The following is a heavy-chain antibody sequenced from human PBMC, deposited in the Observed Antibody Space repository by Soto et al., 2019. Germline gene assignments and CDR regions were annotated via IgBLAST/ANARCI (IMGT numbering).Heavy chain of an antibody. CDR3: TTDPPGRYFDWSHTG. D-gene: IGHD3-9*01. CDR1: GGDFNSYT. Sequence: ASVKVSCKASGGDFNSYTISWVRQAPGQGPEWIGTIIPILDVAKNAQKFQGRVTISADKSASTVYMELRSLRSDDTAVYYCTTDPPGRYFDWSHTGWGQGTLVTVSS. J-gene: IGHJ4*02. V-gene: IGHV1-69*04. CDR2: IIPILDVA.